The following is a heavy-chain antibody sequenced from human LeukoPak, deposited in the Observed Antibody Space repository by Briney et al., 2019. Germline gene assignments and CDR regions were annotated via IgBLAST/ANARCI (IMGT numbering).Heavy chain of an antibody. J-gene: IGHJ4*02. D-gene: IGHD3-10*01. V-gene: IGHV3-7*01. CDR2: IKQDGSEK. Sequence: GGSVRLSCAASGFTFSSYWMRWVRQAPGKGLEWVANIKQDGSEKYYVDSVKGGFTMSRDNAKNSLYLQMNSLRAEDTAMYYCARLGSYADFDYWGQGTLVTVSS. CDR3: ARLGSYADFDY. CDR1: GFTFSSYW.